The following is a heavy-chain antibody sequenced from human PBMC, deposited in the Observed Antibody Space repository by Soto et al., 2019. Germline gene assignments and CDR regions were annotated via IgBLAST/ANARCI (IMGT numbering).Heavy chain of an antibody. CDR1: GFTFXTYG. D-gene: IGHD6-13*01. Sequence: AXXGFTFXTYGMXXXXXXXXXXLEWVAVIRYDGSNKYYADSVKGQFTISRDNSKNTLYLQMNSLRAEDTAVYYCARGRGYSSSWSIYYFDFWGQGTRDTVSS. CDR3: ARGRGYSSSWSIYYFDF. J-gene: IGHJ4*02. CDR2: IRYDGSNK. V-gene: IGHV3-33*01.